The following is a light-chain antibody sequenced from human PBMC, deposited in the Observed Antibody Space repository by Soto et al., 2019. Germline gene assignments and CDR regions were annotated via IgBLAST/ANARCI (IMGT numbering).Light chain of an antibody. J-gene: IGKJ1*01. CDR1: QSVASY. V-gene: IGKV3-11*01. CDR2: DAS. Sequence: EIVLTQSPATLSLSPGERVTLSCRASQSVASYLAWYQQRPGQAPRLLISDASSRATGIPARFSGSGSGTDFTLTISSLEPEYFAVYYCQQRSNWPRTFGQGTKVEIK. CDR3: QQRSNWPRT.